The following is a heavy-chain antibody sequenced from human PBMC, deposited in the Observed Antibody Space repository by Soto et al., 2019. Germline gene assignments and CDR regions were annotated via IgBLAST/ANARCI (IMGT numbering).Heavy chain of an antibody. J-gene: IGHJ4*02. CDR1: GFTFSSYA. Sequence: GGSLRLSCAASGFTFSSYAMSWVRPAPGKGLEWVSAISGSGGSTYYADSVKGRFTISRDNSKNTLYLQMNSLRAEDTAVYYCAKDPSGDSGYEYYFDYWGQGTLVTVSS. D-gene: IGHD5-12*01. CDR2: ISGSGGST. V-gene: IGHV3-23*01. CDR3: AKDPSGDSGYEYYFDY.